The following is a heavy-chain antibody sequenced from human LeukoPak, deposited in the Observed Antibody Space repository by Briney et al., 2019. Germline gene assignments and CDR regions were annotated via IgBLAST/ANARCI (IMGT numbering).Heavy chain of an antibody. CDR3: ARARIAAPLLDY. Sequence: PGGSLRLSCAASGFTFSNAWMSWVRQAPGKGLEWVGRIKSKTDGGTTDYAAPVKGRFTISRDDSKNTLYLQMNSLRVEDTAVYFCARARIAAPLLDYWGQGTLVTVSS. CDR2: IKSKTDGGTT. D-gene: IGHD6-13*01. J-gene: IGHJ4*02. CDR1: GFTFSNAW. V-gene: IGHV3-15*01.